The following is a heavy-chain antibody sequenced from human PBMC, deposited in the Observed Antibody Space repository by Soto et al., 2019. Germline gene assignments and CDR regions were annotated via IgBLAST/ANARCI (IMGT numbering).Heavy chain of an antibody. CDR2: ISAHNGNT. Sequence: QVHLVQSGAEVKKPGASVKVSCKCSGYTFTSYGITWVRQAPGQGLEWMGWISAHNGNTDYAQKVQGRVTVTRDTSTSTAYMELRSVRSDGTAVYCCARGRYGDYWGQGALVTVSS. D-gene: IGHD1-1*01. V-gene: IGHV1-18*01. CDR1: GYTFTSYG. CDR3: ARGRYGDY. J-gene: IGHJ4*02.